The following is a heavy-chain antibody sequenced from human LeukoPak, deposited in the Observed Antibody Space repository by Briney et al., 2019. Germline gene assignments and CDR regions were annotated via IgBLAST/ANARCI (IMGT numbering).Heavy chain of an antibody. CDR2: IGDNGGDT. J-gene: IGHJ4*02. Sequence: GGSLRLSCVASGFTFNNFAMSWVRQAPGKGLEWVSAIGDNGGDTKYAAPVKGRFTIYRDNSRNTLYLQMNSLRVEDTAIYFCGRDWKLDYWGQGTLVTVSS. V-gene: IGHV3-23*01. D-gene: IGHD1-1*01. CDR3: GRDWKLDY. CDR1: GFTFNNFA.